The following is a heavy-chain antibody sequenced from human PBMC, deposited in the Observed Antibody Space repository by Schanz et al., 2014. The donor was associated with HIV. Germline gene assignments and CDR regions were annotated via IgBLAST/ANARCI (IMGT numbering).Heavy chain of an antibody. J-gene: IGHJ6*02. CDR1: GSTFSSYW. CDR3: VRLMSSDYDFYHYGMDV. Sequence: EVQLVESGGGLVQPGGSLRLSCAASGSTFSSYWMHWVRQAPGKGLVWVSRINSDGSSTNYADSVKGRFTISRDNAKNTLYLQMNSLRAEDTAVYYCVRLMSSDYDFYHYGMDVWGQGTTVIVSS. CDR2: INSDGSST. D-gene: IGHD4-17*01. V-gene: IGHV3-74*02.